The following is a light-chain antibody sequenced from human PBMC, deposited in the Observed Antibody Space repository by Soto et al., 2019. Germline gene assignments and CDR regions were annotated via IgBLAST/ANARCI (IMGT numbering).Light chain of an antibody. V-gene: IGKV1-33*01. J-gene: IGKJ5*01. CDR1: QSISIY. CDR3: QQYENLPT. CDR2: DAS. Sequence: EIQMTQSPSSLSASVGDRVTITCRASQSISIYLNWYQLKPGKAPNLLIYDASNLEAGVPSRFRGSGSGTDFTFTISRVQPEDIATYYCQQYENLPTFGQGTRLEIK.